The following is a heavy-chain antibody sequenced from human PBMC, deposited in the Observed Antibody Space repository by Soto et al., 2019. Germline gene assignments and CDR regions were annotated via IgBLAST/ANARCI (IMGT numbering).Heavy chain of an antibody. J-gene: IGHJ3*02. CDR3: MRGVYGSGTYSNVLSASDI. D-gene: IGHD3-10*01. CDR2: TIPVFTTA. Sequence: QVQLEQSGAEVKKPGSSVKVSCKASGGTLSDHGVAWLRQAPGQGLEWLGGTIPVFTTAKYAQNFPGRITVTADQSMNIASRELSSLRSAATAFYFLMRGVYGSGTYSNVLSASDIWRQGTMVNISS. V-gene: IGHV1-69*01. CDR1: GGTLSDHG.